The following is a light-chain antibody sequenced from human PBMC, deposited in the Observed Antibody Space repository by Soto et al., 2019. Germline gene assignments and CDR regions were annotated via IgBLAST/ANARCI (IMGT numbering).Light chain of an antibody. CDR1: QSISRY. CDR3: QQSYTPPRT. V-gene: IGKV1-39*01. Sequence: DIQMTQSPSSLSASVGDRVTITCRASQSISRYLNWYQQKPWKAPNLLIYAASSLQSVVPSRFIGRGSGTDFTLTISSLQPEEFPTYFCQQSYTPPRTFGQETRLYIK. J-gene: IGKJ1*01. CDR2: AAS.